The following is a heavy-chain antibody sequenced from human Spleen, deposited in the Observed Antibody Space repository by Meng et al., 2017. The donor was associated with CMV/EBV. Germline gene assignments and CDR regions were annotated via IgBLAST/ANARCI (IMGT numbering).Heavy chain of an antibody. J-gene: IGHJ4*02. CDR3: ARDRSDEDMVTADY. V-gene: IGHV1-2*02. Sequence: ASVKVSCKASGYTFTGYYMHWVRQAPGQGLEWMGWINPNSGGTNYAQKFQDRVTMTRDTTISTAYMELTRLRSDDTAVYYCARDRSDEDMVTADYWGQGTLVTVSS. D-gene: IGHD2-21*02. CDR2: INPNSGGT. CDR1: GYTFTGYY.